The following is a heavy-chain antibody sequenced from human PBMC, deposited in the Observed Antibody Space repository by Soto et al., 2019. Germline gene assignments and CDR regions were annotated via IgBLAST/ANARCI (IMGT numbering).Heavy chain of an antibody. D-gene: IGHD3-3*01. V-gene: IGHV4-4*02. CDR1: GDSISSRNW. CDR3: ARTYYDFWSGYWRWFDP. Sequence: SETLSLTCAVSGDSISSRNWWNWVRQPPGKGLEWIGQISHVGNSNYNPSLQSRLTISVDKSKNQFSLELSSVTAADTAVYYCARTYYDFWSGYWRWFDPWGQGTLVT. J-gene: IGHJ5*02. CDR2: ISHVGNS.